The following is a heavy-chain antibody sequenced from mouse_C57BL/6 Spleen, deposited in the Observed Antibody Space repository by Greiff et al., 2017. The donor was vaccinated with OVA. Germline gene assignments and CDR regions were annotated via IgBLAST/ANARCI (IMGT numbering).Heavy chain of an antibody. J-gene: IGHJ1*03. Sequence: EVMLVESGGGLVQPGGSMKLSCVASGFTFSNYWMNWVRQSPEKGLEWVAQIRLKSDNYATHYAESVKGRFTISRDDSKSSVYLQMNNLRAEDTGIYYCTIYYDYSYWYFDVWGTGTTVTVSS. D-gene: IGHD2-4*01. CDR3: TIYYDYSYWYFDV. CDR2: IRLKSDNYAT. V-gene: IGHV6-3*01. CDR1: GFTFSNYW.